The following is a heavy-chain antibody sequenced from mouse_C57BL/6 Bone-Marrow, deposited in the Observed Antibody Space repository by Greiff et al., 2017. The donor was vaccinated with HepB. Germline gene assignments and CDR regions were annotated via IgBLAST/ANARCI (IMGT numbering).Heavy chain of an antibody. CDR3: ERLEYDYDAPFAY. CDR2: ISNLAYSI. Sequence: EVMLVESGGGLVQPGGSLKFSCAASGFTFSDYGMAWVRQAPRKGPEWVAFISNLAYSICYADTVTGRYTIAIENAKNTLYLEKSSLRSEDTAMYYCERLEYDYDAPFAYWGQGTLVTVSA. D-gene: IGHD2-4*01. J-gene: IGHJ3*01. CDR1: GFTFSDYG. V-gene: IGHV5-15*04.